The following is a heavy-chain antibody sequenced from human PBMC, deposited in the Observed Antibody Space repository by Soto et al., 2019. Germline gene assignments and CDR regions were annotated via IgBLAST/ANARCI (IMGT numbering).Heavy chain of an antibody. V-gene: IGHV4-39*01. CDR2: IYYSGST. CDR1: GGSISSSSYY. Sequence: QLQLQESGPGLVKPSETLSLTCTVSGGSISSSSYYWGWIRQPPGKGLEWIGSIYYSGSTYYNPSLKSRVTISLDTSKNQFSLKLSSVTAADTAVYYCARQGGTNYYDSSGYSNARYAFDIWGQGTMVTVSS. D-gene: IGHD3-22*01. J-gene: IGHJ3*02. CDR3: ARQGGTNYYDSSGYSNARYAFDI.